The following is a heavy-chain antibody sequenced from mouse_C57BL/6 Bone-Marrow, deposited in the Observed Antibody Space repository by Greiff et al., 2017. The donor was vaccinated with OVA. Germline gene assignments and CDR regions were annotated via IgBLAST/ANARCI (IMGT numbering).Heavy chain of an antibody. V-gene: IGHV1-15*01. Sequence: QVQLQQSGAELVRPGASVTLSCKASGYTFTDYEMHWVKQTPVHGLEWIGAIDPETGGTAYNQKFKGKAILTADKSSSTAYMELRSLTSEDSAVYYGTPIYYGNYYWYFDVWGTGTTVTVSS. CDR2: IDPETGGT. CDR3: TPIYYGNYYWYFDV. J-gene: IGHJ1*03. CDR1: GYTFTDYE. D-gene: IGHD2-1*01.